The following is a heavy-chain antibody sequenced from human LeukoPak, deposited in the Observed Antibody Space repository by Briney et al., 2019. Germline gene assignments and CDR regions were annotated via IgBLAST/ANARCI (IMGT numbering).Heavy chain of an antibody. J-gene: IGHJ3*02. Sequence: PSETLSLTCTVSGGSISSGSYYWSWIRQPAGKGLEWIGRIYTSGSTNYNPSLKSRVTISVNTSKNQFSLKLSSVTAADTAVYYCARDRRDGVQLWAFDIWGQGTMVTVSS. V-gene: IGHV4-61*02. CDR2: IYTSGST. CDR1: GGSISSGSYY. D-gene: IGHD5-24*01. CDR3: ARDRRDGVQLWAFDI.